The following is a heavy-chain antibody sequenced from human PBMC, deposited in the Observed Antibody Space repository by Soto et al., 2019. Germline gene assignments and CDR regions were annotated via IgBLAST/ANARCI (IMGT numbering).Heavy chain of an antibody. Sequence: ASVKVSCKASGGTFSSYAISWVRQAPGQGLEWMGGIIPIFGTANYAQKFQGRVTITADESTSTAYMELSSLRSEDTAVYYCARVEDSSSWIYYFDYWGQGTLVTVSS. CDR1: GGTFSSYA. CDR3: ARVEDSSSWIYYFDY. V-gene: IGHV1-69*13. J-gene: IGHJ4*02. CDR2: IIPIFGTA. D-gene: IGHD6-13*01.